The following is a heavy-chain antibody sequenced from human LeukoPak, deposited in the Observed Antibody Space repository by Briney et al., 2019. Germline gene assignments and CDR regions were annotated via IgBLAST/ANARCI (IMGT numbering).Heavy chain of an antibody. CDR1: GYTLTELS. CDR2: FDPEDGET. CDR3: ATEVVVVPAAIGWFDP. J-gene: IGHJ5*02. D-gene: IGHD2-2*01. V-gene: IGHV1-24*01. Sequence: ASVKVSCKVSGYTLTELSMHWVRQAPGQGLEWMGGFDPEDGETIYAQKFQGRVTMTEDTSTDTAYMELSSLRSEDTAVYYCATEVVVVPAAIGWFDPWGQGTLVTVSS.